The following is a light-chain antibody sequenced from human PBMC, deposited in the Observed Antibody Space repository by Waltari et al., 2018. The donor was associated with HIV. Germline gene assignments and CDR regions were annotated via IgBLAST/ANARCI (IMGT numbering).Light chain of an antibody. CDR3: GTWDSSVSAGV. V-gene: IGLV1-51*01. CDR2: YNN. CDR1: TSHIGKNF. J-gene: IGLJ2*01. Sequence: QSVLTQPPSVSAAPGQKVTFSCSGSTSHIGKNFVSWYQQLPEAAPKLIIYYNNKRPSGVPDRFSGSKSATSATLAITGLQTGDEADYYCGTWDSSVSAGVFGGGTKLTVL.